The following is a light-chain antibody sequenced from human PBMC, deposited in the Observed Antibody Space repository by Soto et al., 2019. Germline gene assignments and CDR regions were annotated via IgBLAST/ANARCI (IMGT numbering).Light chain of an antibody. V-gene: IGKV1-8*01. CDR2: AAS. CDR3: QQYYSYPRIT. CDR1: QGISSY. J-gene: IGKJ5*01. Sequence: SASTGDRVTITCRASQGISSYLAWYQQKPGKAPKLLIYAASTLQSGVPSRFSGSGSGTDFTLTISCLQSEDFATYYCQQYYSYPRITFGQGTRLEIK.